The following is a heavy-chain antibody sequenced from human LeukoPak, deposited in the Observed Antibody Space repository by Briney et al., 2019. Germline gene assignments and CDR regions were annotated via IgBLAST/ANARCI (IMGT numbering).Heavy chain of an antibody. J-gene: IGHJ3*02. Sequence: SETLSLTCTVSGGSISSSSYYWGWIRQPPGKGLEWIGYIYYSGSTYYNPSLKSRVTISVDTSKNQFSLKLSSVTAADTAVYYCARGSWLDYYGSSDAFDIGGQGTMVTVSS. D-gene: IGHD3-10*01. CDR3: ARGSWLDYYGSSDAFDI. CDR1: GGSISSSSYY. CDR2: IYYSGST. V-gene: IGHV4-30-4*08.